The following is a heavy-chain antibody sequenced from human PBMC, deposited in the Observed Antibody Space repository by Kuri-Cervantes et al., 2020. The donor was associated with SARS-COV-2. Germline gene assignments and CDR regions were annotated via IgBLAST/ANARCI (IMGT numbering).Heavy chain of an antibody. J-gene: IGHJ5*02. Sequence: GGSLRLSCAASGFTFSSYWMHWVRQAPGKGLVWVSRINSDGSSTSYADSVKGRFTIYRDNAKNTLYLQMNSLRAEDTAVYYCASLSNLEWLPPWGQGTLVTVSS. CDR1: GFTFSSYW. V-gene: IGHV3-74*01. CDR2: INSDGSST. CDR3: ASLSNLEWLPP. D-gene: IGHD3-3*01.